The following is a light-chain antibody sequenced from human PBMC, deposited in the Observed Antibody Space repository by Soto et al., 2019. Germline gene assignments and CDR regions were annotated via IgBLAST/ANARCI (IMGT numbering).Light chain of an antibody. J-gene: IGKJ4*01. CDR2: GAS. CDR3: QQYGSSPLT. V-gene: IGKV3-20*01. Sequence: EIVLTQSPGTLSLSPGERATLSCRASQRVSSSFLAWYPQEPGQGPRLLIYGASSRATGIPDRFSGSGSGTDFTLTISRLEPEDVAVYYCQQYGSSPLTFGGGTKVEIK. CDR1: QRVSSSF.